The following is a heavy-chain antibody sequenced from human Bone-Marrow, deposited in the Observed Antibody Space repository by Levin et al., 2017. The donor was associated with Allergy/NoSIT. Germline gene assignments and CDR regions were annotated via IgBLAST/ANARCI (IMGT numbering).Heavy chain of an antibody. J-gene: IGHJ6*03. V-gene: IGHV4-39*01. CDR2: VNHRGTT. CDR1: TGSISSDTYY. Sequence: SETLSLTCTVSTGSISSDTYYWGWVRQSPGKGLEWIGSVNHRGTTFENPSLKSRVLISVDASENQISLRLSSVTAADTAAYYCARQPGEWNTDMGWGLYDIYYYMDGWGKGTTVIVSS. CDR3: ARQPGEWNTDMGWGLYDIYYYMDG. D-gene: IGHD5-18*01.